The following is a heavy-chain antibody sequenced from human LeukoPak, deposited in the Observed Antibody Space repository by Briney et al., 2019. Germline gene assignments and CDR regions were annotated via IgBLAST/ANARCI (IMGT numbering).Heavy chain of an antibody. Sequence: RASVKVSCKASGYTFTSYGISWVRQAPGQGLEWMGWISAYNGNTNYAQKLQGRVTMTTDTSTSTAYMELRSLRSDDTAVYYCAREFRVVPAAGDYYYYYYYMDVWGKGTTVTVSS. D-gene: IGHD2-2*01. CDR3: AREFRVVPAAGDYYYYYYYMDV. CDR2: ISAYNGNT. J-gene: IGHJ6*03. V-gene: IGHV1-18*01. CDR1: GYTFTSYG.